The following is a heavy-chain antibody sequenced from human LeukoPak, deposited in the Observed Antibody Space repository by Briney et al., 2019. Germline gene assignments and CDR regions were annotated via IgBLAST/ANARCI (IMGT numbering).Heavy chain of an antibody. J-gene: IGHJ4*02. V-gene: IGHV3-30-3*01. CDR2: MSYDGSNE. CDR3: ARGVLYGSGSYSHFDY. D-gene: IGHD3-10*01. CDR1: GFTFSSYA. Sequence: PGGSLRLSCAASGFTFSSYAMHWVRQAPGKGLEWVAVMSYDGSNEYYADSVKGRFTISRDNSKNTLYLQMNSLRAEDTAVYFCARGVLYGSGSYSHFDYWGQGTLATVSS.